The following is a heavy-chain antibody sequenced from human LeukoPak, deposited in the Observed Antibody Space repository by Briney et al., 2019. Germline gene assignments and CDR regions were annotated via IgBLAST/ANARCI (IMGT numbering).Heavy chain of an antibody. J-gene: IGHJ5*02. D-gene: IGHD3-22*01. CDR3: ARPYYYDSRIDP. V-gene: IGHV4-30-4*01. CDR1: SGSISSCDYY. CDR2: MYYSGST. Sequence: SETLSLTCTVSSGSISSCDYYWSWIRQPPGKGLEWIAYMYYSGSTYYHPSLKSRVTMSADTSKNQLSLKLSSVTAADTAVYYCARPYYYDSRIDPWGQGILVTVSS.